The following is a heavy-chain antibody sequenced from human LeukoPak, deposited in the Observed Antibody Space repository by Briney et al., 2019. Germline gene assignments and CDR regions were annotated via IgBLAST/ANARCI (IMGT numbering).Heavy chain of an antibody. J-gene: IGHJ4*02. CDR3: GRVSESLVNGGVSWSFDN. V-gene: IGHV3-7*03. CDR2: IKQDGSEK. Sequence: GGSLRLSCVASGFTFTDYFMSWVRQAPGKGLEWVANIKQDGSEKYYVDSVKGRFTISRDNAKNSLYLQMNSLRAEDTAVYYCGRVSESLVNGGVSWSFDNWGQGTLVTVSS. CDR1: GFTFTDYF. D-gene: IGHD2-15*01.